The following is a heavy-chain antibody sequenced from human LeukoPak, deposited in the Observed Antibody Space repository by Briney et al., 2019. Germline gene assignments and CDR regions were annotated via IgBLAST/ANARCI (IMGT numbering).Heavy chain of an antibody. CDR2: IKQDESEK. CDR3: AKDLGMIVFDY. D-gene: IGHD3-16*01. V-gene: IGHV3-7*01. Sequence: GGSLRLSCAASGFTFSSYWMSWVRQAPGKGLEWVANIKQDESEKYYVDSVKGRFTISRDNAKNLLYLQMNSLRAEDTAVYYCAKDLGMIVFDYWGQGILVTVSS. CDR1: GFTFSSYW. J-gene: IGHJ4*02.